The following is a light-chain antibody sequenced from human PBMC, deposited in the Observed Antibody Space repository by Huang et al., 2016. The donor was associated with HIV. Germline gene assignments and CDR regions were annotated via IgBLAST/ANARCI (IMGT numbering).Light chain of an antibody. CDR3: QQGYSALIT. Sequence: DILLTQSPSSLSASVGDSVTITCRASQNSNNYLNWYQQKPEKAPNLLIHAASTLQTGVPSRFSGSGSGTDFTLTVNRLQPEDSATYYCQQGYSALITFGQGTRL. J-gene: IGKJ5*01. CDR2: AAS. V-gene: IGKV1-39*01. CDR1: QNSNNY.